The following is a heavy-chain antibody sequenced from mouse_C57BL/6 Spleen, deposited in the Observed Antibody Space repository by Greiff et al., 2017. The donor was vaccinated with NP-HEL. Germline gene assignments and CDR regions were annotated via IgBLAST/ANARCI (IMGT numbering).Heavy chain of an antibody. Sequence: DVHLVESGGGLVKPGGSLKLSCAASGFTFSSYAMSWVRQTPEKRLEWVATISDGGSYTYYPDNVKGRFTIARDTAKNNLYLQISHLKSEDTAMYDCAREERLRRGVWYFDVWGTGTTVTVSS. J-gene: IGHJ1*03. CDR2: ISDGGSYT. CDR3: AREERLRRGVWYFDV. V-gene: IGHV5-4*01. CDR1: GFTFSSYA.